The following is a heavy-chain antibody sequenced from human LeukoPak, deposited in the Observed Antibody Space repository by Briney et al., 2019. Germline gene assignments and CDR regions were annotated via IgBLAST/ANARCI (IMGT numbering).Heavy chain of an antibody. V-gene: IGHV3-48*04. CDR2: ISSSGSTI. Sequence: PGGSLRLSCAASGFTFSSYAMHWVRQAPGKGLEWVSYISSSGSTIYCADSVKGRFTISRDNAKNSLYLQMNSLRAEDTAVYYCSFSMVRGVIGTYYFDYWGQGTLVTVSS. J-gene: IGHJ4*02. CDR3: SFSMVRGVIGTYYFDY. D-gene: IGHD3-10*01. CDR1: GFTFSSYA.